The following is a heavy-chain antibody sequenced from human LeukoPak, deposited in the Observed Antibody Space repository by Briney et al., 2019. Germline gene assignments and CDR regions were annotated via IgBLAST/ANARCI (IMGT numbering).Heavy chain of an antibody. CDR1: GFTFTSYA. D-gene: IGHD3-10*01. V-gene: IGHV3-23*01. CDR3: AREDSEAFDI. Sequence: GGSLRLSCAASGFTFTSYAMRWVRQAPGKGLEWVSAISGSGDTAYCADSVKGRFTVSRDNSKNTLSLLMNSLKAEDTALYYCAREDSEAFDIWGQGTMVTVSS. CDR2: ISGSGDTA. J-gene: IGHJ3*02.